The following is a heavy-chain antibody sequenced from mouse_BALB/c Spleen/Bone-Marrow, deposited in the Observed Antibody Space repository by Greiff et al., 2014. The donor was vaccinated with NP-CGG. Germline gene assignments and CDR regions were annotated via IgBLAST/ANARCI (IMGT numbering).Heavy chain of an antibody. J-gene: IGHJ4*01. CDR1: GFTFSSYA. Sequence: EVKLVESGGGLVKPGGSLKLSCAASGFTFSSYAMSWVRQSPEKRLEWVAEISSGGSYTYYPDTVTGRFTIFRDNAKNTLYLEMRSLRSEDTAMDYCAREGYDRQVDYWGQGTSVTVSS. D-gene: IGHD2-2*01. CDR2: ISSGGSYT. CDR3: AREGYDRQVDY. V-gene: IGHV5-9-4*01.